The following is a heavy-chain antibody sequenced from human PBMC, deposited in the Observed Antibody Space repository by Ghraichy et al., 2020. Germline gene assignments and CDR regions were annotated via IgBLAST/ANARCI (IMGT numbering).Heavy chain of an antibody. CDR1: GFTFSSYW. Sequence: GGSLRLSCAASGFTFSSYWMSWVRQAPGKGLEWVANIKQDGSEKYYVDSVKGRFTISRDNTKNSLFLQMDSLRAEDTAVYYCARDWGYCSSTTCYDVYDIWGQGTMVTVS. J-gene: IGHJ3*02. V-gene: IGHV3-7*01. D-gene: IGHD2/OR15-2a*01. CDR3: ARDWGYCSSTTCYDVYDI. CDR2: IKQDGSEK.